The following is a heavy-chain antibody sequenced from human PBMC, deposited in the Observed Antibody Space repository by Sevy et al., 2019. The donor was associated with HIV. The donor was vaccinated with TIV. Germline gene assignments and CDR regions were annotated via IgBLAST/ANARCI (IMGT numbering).Heavy chain of an antibody. CDR3: SREDSSTWCFHF. J-gene: IGHJ4*02. D-gene: IGHD6-13*01. CDR2: IYPSGNT. CDR1: GGSISGSY. Sequence: SESLSLTCTVSGGSISGSYWSWIRQSAGKGLEWFGRIYPSGNTNYNPSLKSRVTMSVDTSKNHFSLKLTSVTAADTVAYYCSREDSSTWCFHFWGQGTLVTVSS. V-gene: IGHV4-4*07.